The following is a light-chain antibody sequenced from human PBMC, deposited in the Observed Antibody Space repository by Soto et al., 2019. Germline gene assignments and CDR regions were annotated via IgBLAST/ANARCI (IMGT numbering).Light chain of an antibody. CDR3: QQANSFPVT. V-gene: IGKV1-12*01. Sequence: DIQMTQSPSSVAASVGDRVTITCRASQGISSWLAWYQQKPGKAPKLLIYAAFSLQSGVPSRFRGSGSRRDFALTISSLQPEDVATYDCQQANSFPVTSGQGKRLEIK. J-gene: IGKJ5*01. CDR2: AAF. CDR1: QGISSW.